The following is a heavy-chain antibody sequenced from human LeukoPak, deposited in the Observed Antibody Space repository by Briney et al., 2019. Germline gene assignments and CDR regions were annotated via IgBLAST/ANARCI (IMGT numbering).Heavy chain of an antibody. V-gene: IGHV3-7*01. CDR2: IKQDGSGK. Sequence: GGSLRLSCAASGLTFSSYWMSWVRQAPGKGLEWVANIKQDGSGKYYVDSVKGRFTISRDNAKTSLYLQMNSLRAEDTAVYYCARAAAAGVDWFDPWGQGTLVTVSS. J-gene: IGHJ5*02. CDR3: ARAAAAGVDWFDP. CDR1: GLTFSSYW. D-gene: IGHD6-13*01.